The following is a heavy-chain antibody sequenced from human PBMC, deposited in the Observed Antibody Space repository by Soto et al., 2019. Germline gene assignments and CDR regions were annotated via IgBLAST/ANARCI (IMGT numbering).Heavy chain of an antibody. J-gene: IGHJ4*02. Sequence: QVQLVQSGAEVKKPGASVKVSCKASGYTFTSYGISWVRQAPGQGLEWTGWISAYNGNTNYAQKLQGRVTMTTDTSTSTAYMELRSLRSDDTAVYYCARWGNYYGSGSYYNYYFDYWGQGTLVTVSS. D-gene: IGHD3-10*01. V-gene: IGHV1-18*04. CDR3: ARWGNYYGSGSYYNYYFDY. CDR2: ISAYNGNT. CDR1: GYTFTSYG.